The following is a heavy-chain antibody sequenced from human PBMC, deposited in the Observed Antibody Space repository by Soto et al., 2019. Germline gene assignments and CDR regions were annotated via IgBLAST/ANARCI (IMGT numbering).Heavy chain of an antibody. D-gene: IGHD4-17*01. CDR1: GFTFSSYG. CDR3: ARGNGGYGDSVDY. CDR2: IWYDGSNK. V-gene: IGHV3-33*01. J-gene: IGHJ4*02. Sequence: GGSLRLSCAASGFTFSSYGMHWVRQAPGKGLEWVAVIWYDGSNKYYADSVKGRFTISRDNSKNTLYLQVNSLRAEDTAVYYCARGNGGYGDSVDYWGQGTLVTVSS.